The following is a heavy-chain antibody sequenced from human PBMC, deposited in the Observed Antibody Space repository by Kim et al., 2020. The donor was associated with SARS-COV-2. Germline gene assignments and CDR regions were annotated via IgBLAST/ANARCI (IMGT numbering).Heavy chain of an antibody. D-gene: IGHD2-15*01. CDR2: ITGNGAIT. Sequence: GGSLRLSCAASGFTFTTYGMSWVRQAPGKGLEWVSAITGNGAITYYADSVKGRFAISRDNSKNTLYLQMNSLRAEDTAVYYCAKPGVDAVMGSRCDYWG. CDR3: AKPGVDAVMGSRCDY. J-gene: IGHJ4*01. CDR1: GFTFTTYG. V-gene: IGHV3-23*01.